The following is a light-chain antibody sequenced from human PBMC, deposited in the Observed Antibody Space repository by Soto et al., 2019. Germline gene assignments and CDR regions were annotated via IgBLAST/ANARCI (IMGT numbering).Light chain of an antibody. Sequence: EIVMTQSPATLSVSPGERATLSCRASQSVSSNLAWYQQKPGQAPRLLLYGASTRATGIPARFSGSGSGKEFTLTISSLQDEDVANYYCQHYYTDHTFGRGTRLEIK. CDR2: GAS. J-gene: IGKJ5*01. CDR1: QSVSSN. CDR3: QHYYTDHT. V-gene: IGKV3-15*01.